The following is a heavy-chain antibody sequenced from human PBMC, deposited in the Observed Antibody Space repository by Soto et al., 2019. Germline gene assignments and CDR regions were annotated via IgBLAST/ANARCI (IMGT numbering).Heavy chain of an antibody. J-gene: IGHJ4*02. D-gene: IGHD3-22*01. CDR2: FDPEDGET. Sequence: ASVKVSCKVSGYTLTELSMHWVRQAPGKGLEWMGGFDPEDGETIYAQKFQGRVTMTEDTSTDTAYMELSSLRSEDTAVYYCATAPRDYDSSGYPKYWGQGTLVTAPQ. CDR1: GYTLTELS. V-gene: IGHV1-24*01. CDR3: ATAPRDYDSSGYPKY.